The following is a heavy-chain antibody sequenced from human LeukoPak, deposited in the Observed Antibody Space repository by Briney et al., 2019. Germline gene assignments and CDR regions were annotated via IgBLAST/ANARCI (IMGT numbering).Heavy chain of an antibody. V-gene: IGHV3-48*03. CDR3: ARSFVRRFGGGDY. D-gene: IGHD3-10*01. CDR1: GFIFSNYE. Sequence: PGGSLRLSCAASGFIFSNYEMNWVRQAPGKGLEWVSYISGNGRTTYYADSVKGRFSISRDNARNSLYLQMNSLRAEDTAVYYCARSFVRRFGGGDYWGQGTLVTVSS. J-gene: IGHJ4*02. CDR2: ISGNGRTT.